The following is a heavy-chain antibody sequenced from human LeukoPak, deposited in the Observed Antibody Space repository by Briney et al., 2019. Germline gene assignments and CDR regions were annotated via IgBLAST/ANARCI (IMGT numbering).Heavy chain of an antibody. D-gene: IGHD5-12*01. J-gene: IGHJ4*02. CDR2: IYYSGST. V-gene: IGHV4-59*01. CDR3: ARGGSGYSGYDSLNY. Sequence: SETLSLTCTVSGGSISSYYWSWIRQPPGKGLEWIGYIYYSGSTNYNPSLKSRVTISVDTSKNQFSLKLSSVTAADTAVYYCARGGSGYSGYDSLNYWGQGTLVTVSS. CDR1: GGSISSYY.